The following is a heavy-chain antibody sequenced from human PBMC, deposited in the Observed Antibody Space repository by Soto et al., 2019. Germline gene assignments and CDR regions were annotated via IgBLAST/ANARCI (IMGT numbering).Heavy chain of an antibody. CDR2: INPEGSAE. D-gene: IGHD2-8*02. CDR1: GFTFSSPW. V-gene: IGHV3-7*02. CDR3: ARHGVWCFDF. Sequence: EMQLVESGGALVQPGGSLRLSCAASGFTFSSPWMAGARQAPGKGLEWVANINPEGSAESYVASVKGRFTISRANAKDSLYLQLNRLRLEDTALYYCARHGVWCFDFWGQGTLVSISS. J-gene: IGHJ4*02.